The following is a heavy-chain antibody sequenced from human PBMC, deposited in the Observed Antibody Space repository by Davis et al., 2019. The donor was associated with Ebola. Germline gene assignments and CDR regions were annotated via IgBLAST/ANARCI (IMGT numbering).Heavy chain of an antibody. J-gene: IGHJ4*02. Sequence: QVSCTGSAYSFTSYWIVWVRQMPGKGLEWVGIIYPGDSDTRYSPYFQGQVTISADKSISTAYLQWSSLKASDTAMYYCARLWFGELFYFDYWGQGTLVTVSS. V-gene: IGHV5-51*01. CDR3: ARLWFGELFYFDY. D-gene: IGHD3-10*01. CDR2: IYPGDSDT. CDR1: AYSFTSYW.